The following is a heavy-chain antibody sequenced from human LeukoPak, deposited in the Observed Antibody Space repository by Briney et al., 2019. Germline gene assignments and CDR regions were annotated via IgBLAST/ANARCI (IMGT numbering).Heavy chain of an antibody. CDR2: IYSDGST. J-gene: IGHJ3*02. D-gene: IGHD1-26*01. CDR1: GFTVRSNY. Sequence: GGSLRLSCAASGFTVRSNYMSWVRQAPGKGLEWVSEIYSDGSTYYAASVKGRFGISRDNSKNTVYLQMNSLRAEDTAVYYCARELREHGVFDIWGQGTMVTVSS. V-gene: IGHV3-53*01. CDR3: ARELREHGVFDI.